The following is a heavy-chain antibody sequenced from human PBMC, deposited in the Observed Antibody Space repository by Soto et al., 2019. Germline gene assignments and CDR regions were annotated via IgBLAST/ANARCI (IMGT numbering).Heavy chain of an antibody. D-gene: IGHD1-1*01. Sequence: GGSLRLSCAASGFTFSSYAMNWVRQAPGKGLEWVSGISASDGSTYYADSVKGRFTISRDNSKNTLYLQMNSLRAEDTALYYCAKEHNWKYFNWFDPWGQGTLVTVSS. J-gene: IGHJ5*02. CDR1: GFTFSSYA. CDR3: AKEHNWKYFNWFDP. CDR2: ISASDGST. V-gene: IGHV3-23*01.